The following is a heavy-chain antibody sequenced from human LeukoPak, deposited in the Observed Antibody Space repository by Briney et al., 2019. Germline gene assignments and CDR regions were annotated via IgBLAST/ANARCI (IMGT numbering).Heavy chain of an antibody. Sequence: ASVKVSCKASGYTFTSYYMHWVRQAPGQGLEWMGWINPNSGGTNYAQKFQGRVTMTRDTSISTAYMELSRLRSDDTAVYYCARGRPYYDILTGYYKGVSLYWGQGTLVTVSS. CDR3: ARGRPYYDILTGYYKGVSLY. V-gene: IGHV1-2*02. CDR2: INPNSGGT. CDR1: GYTFTSYY. D-gene: IGHD3-9*01. J-gene: IGHJ4*02.